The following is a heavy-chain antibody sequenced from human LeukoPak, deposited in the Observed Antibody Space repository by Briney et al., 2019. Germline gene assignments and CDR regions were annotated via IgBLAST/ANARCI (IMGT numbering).Heavy chain of an antibody. V-gene: IGHV3-48*03. D-gene: IGHD6-13*01. CDR1: GFTFSSYE. CDR3: AREGAAAGRPFDY. CDR2: ISSSGSTI. J-gene: IGHJ4*02. Sequence: PGGSLRLSCAASGFTFSSYEMNWVRQAPGKGLEWVSYISSSGSTIYYADSVKGRFTISRDNAKNSLYLQMNSLRAEDTAVYYCAREGAAAGRPFDYWGQGTLVTVSS.